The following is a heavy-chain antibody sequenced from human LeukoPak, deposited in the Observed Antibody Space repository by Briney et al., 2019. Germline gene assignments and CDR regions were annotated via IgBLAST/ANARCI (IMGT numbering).Heavy chain of an antibody. CDR2: IIPIFGTA. CDR1: GGTFSSYA. D-gene: IGHD4-11*01. Sequence: SVKVSCKASGGTFSSYAISWVRQAPGQGLEWMGGIIPIFGTANYAQKFQGRVTITADESTSTAYMELSSLRSEDTAVYYCARDNTVENAFDIWGQGTMVTVSS. CDR3: ARDNTVENAFDI. J-gene: IGHJ3*02. V-gene: IGHV1-69*13.